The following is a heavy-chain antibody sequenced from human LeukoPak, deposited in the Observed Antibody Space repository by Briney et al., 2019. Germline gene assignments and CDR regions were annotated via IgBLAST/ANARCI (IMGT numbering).Heavy chain of an antibody. J-gene: IGHJ5*02. D-gene: IGHD2-15*01. CDR3: ARLRGPNCSGGSCYDH. CDR2: INANTGNP. V-gene: IGHV7-4-1*02. CDR1: GYTFTSYA. Sequence: ASVKVSCKASGYTFTSYAMNWVRQAPGQGLEWRGWINANTGNPTYAQGFTGRLVFSLATSVSTAYLQISSLKAEDTAVYYCARLRGPNCSGGSCYDHWGQGTLVTVSS.